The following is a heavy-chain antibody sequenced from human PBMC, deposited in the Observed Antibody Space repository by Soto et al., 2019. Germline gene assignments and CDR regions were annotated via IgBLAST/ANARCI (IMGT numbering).Heavy chain of an antibody. Sequence: QVQLQESGPGLVKPSETLSLTCTVSGGSISSYYWSWIRQPPGKGLEWIGYSYYSGSTNYNPSLKSRVTISVDTSKNQFSLKLSSVTAADTAVYYCARASDYGDLDAFDIWGQGTMVTVSS. J-gene: IGHJ3*02. V-gene: IGHV4-59*01. CDR1: GGSISSYY. CDR2: SYYSGST. CDR3: ARASDYGDLDAFDI. D-gene: IGHD4-17*01.